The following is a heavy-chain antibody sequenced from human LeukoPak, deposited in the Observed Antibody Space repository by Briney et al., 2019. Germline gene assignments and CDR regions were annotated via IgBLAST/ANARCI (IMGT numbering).Heavy chain of an antibody. J-gene: IGHJ5*02. V-gene: IGHV4-4*07. Sequence: PSETLSLTCTVSGGSISCYYWSCIRQPAGKGLEWIGHIYISGSTNYNPSLKSRVSMSVDTAKNQFSLKLRSVTAADTAVYYCARAGIPGYCTNVTCSNWLDPWGQGTLVTVSS. CDR1: GGSISCYY. D-gene: IGHD2-8*01. CDR3: ARAGIPGYCTNVTCSNWLDP. CDR2: IYISGST.